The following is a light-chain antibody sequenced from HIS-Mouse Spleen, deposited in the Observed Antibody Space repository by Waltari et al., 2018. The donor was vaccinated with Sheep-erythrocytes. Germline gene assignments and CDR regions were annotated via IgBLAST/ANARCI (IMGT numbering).Light chain of an antibody. J-gene: IGLJ3*02. V-gene: IGLV2-11*01. CDR2: DLS. CDR1: SSDVGGYNY. Sequence: QSALTQPRSVSGSPGQSVTIPCTGTSSDVGGYNYVLWYQPHPGKAPQLMLYDLSRRRSGVPARFSGSKSGNTASLTISGLQAEDEADYYCCSYAGSYTLVFGGGTKLTVL. CDR3: CSYAGSYTLV.